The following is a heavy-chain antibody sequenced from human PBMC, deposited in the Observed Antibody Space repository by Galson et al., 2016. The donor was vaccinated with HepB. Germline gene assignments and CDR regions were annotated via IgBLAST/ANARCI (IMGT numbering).Heavy chain of an antibody. J-gene: IGHJ4*02. D-gene: IGHD3-3*01. CDR2: IYYSGAT. Sequence: SETLSLTCSVSGDSVSSTSSNWGWIRQPPGKGLEWIGTIYYSGATFFNPSLKSRVTISGDKSKNQFSLKLNSGTAADTAVYYCARVVREFLSDASLFDNCFDHWGQGTQVTVSS. CDR3: ARVVREFLSDASLFDNCFDH. V-gene: IGHV4-39*07. CDR1: GDSVSSTSSN.